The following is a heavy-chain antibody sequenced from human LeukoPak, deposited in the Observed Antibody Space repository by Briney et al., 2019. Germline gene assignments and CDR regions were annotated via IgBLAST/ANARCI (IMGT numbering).Heavy chain of an antibody. CDR2: VSSWGNT. J-gene: IGHJ4*02. V-gene: IGHV4-39*02. D-gene: IGHD6-19*01. CDR3: GWFFYFDS. Sequence: SETLSLTCPVSGAPISSSNYWGWVRQSPGKGLEWIGSVSSWGNTYYHPSFKSRVTVSVDTSRNHFSLELTTYFARLHSRGNIGWFFYFDSWGQGTLVTVSS. CDR1: GAPISSSNY.